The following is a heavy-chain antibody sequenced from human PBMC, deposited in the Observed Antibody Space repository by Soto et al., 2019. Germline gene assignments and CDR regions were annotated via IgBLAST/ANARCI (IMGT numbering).Heavy chain of an antibody. J-gene: IGHJ4*02. V-gene: IGHV1-46*03. D-gene: IGHD3-9*01. Sequence: ASVKVSCKASGYTFTSYYMHWLRQAPGQGLEWMGIINPSGGSTSYAQKFQGRVTMTRDTSTSTVYMELSSLRSEDTAVYYCARAQTHYDILTGYRPNYFDYWGQGTLVTVSS. CDR3: ARAQTHYDILTGYRPNYFDY. CDR1: GYTFTSYY. CDR2: INPSGGST.